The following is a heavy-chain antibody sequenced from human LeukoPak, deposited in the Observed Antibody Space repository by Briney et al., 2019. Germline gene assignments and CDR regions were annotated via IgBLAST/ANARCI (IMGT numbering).Heavy chain of an antibody. V-gene: IGHV3-30*02. D-gene: IGHD6-13*01. CDR1: GFTFSSYG. CDR2: IRYDGSNK. CDR3: AKVKGSTWSKADGFDI. J-gene: IGHJ3*02. Sequence: GGSLRLSCAASGFTFSSYGMHWVRQAPGKGLEWVAFIRYDGSNKYYADSVKGRFTISRDNSNNALYLQMNSLRAEDTAVYHCAKVKGSTWSKADGFDIWGQGTMVTVSS.